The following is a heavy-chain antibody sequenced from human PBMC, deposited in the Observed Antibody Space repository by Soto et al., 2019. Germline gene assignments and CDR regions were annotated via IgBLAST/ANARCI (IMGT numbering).Heavy chain of an antibody. CDR3: AGERPGYSSCPYFYYDYMGV. D-gene: IGHD6-13*01. CDR2: IYYSGGT. V-gene: IGHV4-31*03. Sequence: QVQLQESGPGLVKPSQTLSLTCTVSGGSISSGGYYWSWIRPHPGKGLEWIGYIYYSGGTYYNPSLKSRVSITVDTSKNQFSLNMTSGTAADPAVYFCAGERPGYSSCPYFYYDYMGVWGKGTTVTVSS. CDR1: GGSISSGGYY. J-gene: IGHJ6*03.